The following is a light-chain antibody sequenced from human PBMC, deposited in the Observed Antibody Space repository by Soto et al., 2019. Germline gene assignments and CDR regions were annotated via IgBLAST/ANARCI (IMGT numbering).Light chain of an antibody. J-gene: IGKJ5*01. V-gene: IGKV1-9*01. Sequence: DIQFIQPPSFLSASVGDRVTITCRASQGISSYLAWYQQKPGKAPKLVIYAASTLQSGVPSRFSGSGSGTEFTLTISSPQPEDFATYYCQQLNSNPVTFGQGTRL. CDR3: QQLNSNPVT. CDR2: AAS. CDR1: QGISSY.